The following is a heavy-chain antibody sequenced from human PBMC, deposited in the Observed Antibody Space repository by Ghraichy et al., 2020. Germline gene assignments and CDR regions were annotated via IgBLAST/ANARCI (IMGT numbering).Heavy chain of an antibody. CDR2: IIPIFGTA. V-gene: IGHV1-69*13. J-gene: IGHJ6*02. Sequence: SVKVSCKASGGTFSSYAISWVRQAPGQGLEWMGGIIPIFGTANYAQKFQGRVTITADESTSTAYMELSSLRSEDTAVYYCARDPLSIAAAGTYYYYGMDVWGQGTTVTVSS. CDR3: ARDPLSIAAAGTYYYYGMDV. CDR1: GGTFSSYA. D-gene: IGHD6-13*01.